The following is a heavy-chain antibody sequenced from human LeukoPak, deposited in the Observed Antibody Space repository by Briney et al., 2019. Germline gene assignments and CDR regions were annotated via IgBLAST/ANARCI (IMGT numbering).Heavy chain of an antibody. CDR2: ISWNSGSI. D-gene: IGHD6-19*01. CDR1: GFTFDDYA. V-gene: IGHV3-9*01. Sequence: GGSLRLSCAASGFTFDDYAMHWVRQAPGKGLEWVSGISWNSGSIGYADSVKGRFTISRDNAKNSLYLQMNSLRAEDTALYYCAKDRSSAVAGTQYNWFDPWGQGTLVTVSS. CDR3: AKDRSSAVAGTQYNWFDP. J-gene: IGHJ5*02.